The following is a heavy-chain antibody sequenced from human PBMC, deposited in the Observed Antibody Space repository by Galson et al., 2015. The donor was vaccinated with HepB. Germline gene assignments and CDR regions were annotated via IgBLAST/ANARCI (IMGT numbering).Heavy chain of an antibody. V-gene: IGHV1-2*02. CDR3: ARLRIRVTPRLNDAFDI. D-gene: IGHD2-21*02. CDR1: GYTFTGYY. J-gene: IGHJ3*02. CDR2: INPNSGGT. Sequence: SVKVSCKASGYTFTGYYMHWVRQAPGQGLEWMGWINPNSGGTNYAQKFQGRVTMTRDTSISTAYMELSRLRSDDTAVYYCARLRIRVTPRLNDAFDIWGQGTMVTVSS.